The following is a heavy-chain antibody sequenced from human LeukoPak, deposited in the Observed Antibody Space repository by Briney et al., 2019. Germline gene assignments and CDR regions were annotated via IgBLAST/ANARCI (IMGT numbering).Heavy chain of an antibody. V-gene: IGHV4-34*01. D-gene: IGHD3-3*01. CDR3: ARVEVTIFGVMRDY. Sequence: SETLSLTCAVYGGSFSGYYWSWIRQPPGKGLEWIGEINHSGSTNYNPSLKSRVTISVDTSKNQCSLKLSSVTAADTAVYYCARVEVTIFGVMRDYWGQGTLVTVSS. CDR1: GGSFSGYY. CDR2: INHSGST. J-gene: IGHJ4*02.